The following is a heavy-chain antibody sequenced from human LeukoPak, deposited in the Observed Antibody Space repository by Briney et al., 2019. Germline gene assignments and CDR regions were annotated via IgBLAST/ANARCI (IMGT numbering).Heavy chain of an antibody. J-gene: IGHJ6*03. V-gene: IGHV3-23*01. CDR1: GFTFRTYA. Sequence: GGSLRLSCAASGFTFRTYAMSWVRQAPGKGLEWVSVISGSGTSTDYADSVKGRFTISRDNSKHTLYLQMNSLRAEDTAVYYCAKRGADYGDSYYYYYMDVWGQGTLVTVSS. CDR2: ISGSGTST. D-gene: IGHD4-17*01. CDR3: AKRGADYGDSYYYYYMDV.